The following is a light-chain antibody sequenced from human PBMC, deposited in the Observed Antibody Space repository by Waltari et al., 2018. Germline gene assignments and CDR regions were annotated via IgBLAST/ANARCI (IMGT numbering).Light chain of an antibody. Sequence: ESQITQSLSSLSASVADRVTITCRESQSISSSLHWYQQKPGKAPKLLIYAASRLQSGVPSRFSGSGSGTDFTLTISSLQPEDVATYYCQQSYSTPYTFGQGTKLEIK. CDR3: QQSYSTPYT. CDR1: QSISSS. V-gene: IGKV1-39*01. CDR2: AAS. J-gene: IGKJ2*01.